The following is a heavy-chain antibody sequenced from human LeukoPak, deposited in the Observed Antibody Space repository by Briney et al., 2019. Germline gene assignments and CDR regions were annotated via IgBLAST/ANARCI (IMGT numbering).Heavy chain of an antibody. J-gene: IGHJ3*02. CDR3: ARHRSGGSQDDAFDI. CDR2: IKQDGSKK. D-gene: IGHD2-15*01. V-gene: IGHV3-7*01. Sequence: PGGSLRLSCAASEFTFSTYWMSWVRQAPGKGLEWVADIKQDGSKKYYADSVKGRFTISRQNAKNSLFLQMNSLRAEDTAVYYCARHRSGGSQDDAFDIWGQGTMVTVSS. CDR1: EFTFSTYW.